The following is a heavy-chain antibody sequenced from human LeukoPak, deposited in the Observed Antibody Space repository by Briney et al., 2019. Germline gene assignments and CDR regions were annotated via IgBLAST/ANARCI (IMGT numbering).Heavy chain of an antibody. D-gene: IGHD3-10*01. CDR2: IIPIFGTA. V-gene: IGHV1-69*13. J-gene: IGHJ5*02. CDR3: ARDYYGSGSYPNWFDP. CDR1: GGTFSSYA. Sequence: ASVKVSCKASGGTFSSYAISWVRQAPGQGLEWMGGIIPIFGTANYAQKFQGRVTITADESTSTAYMELSSLRSEDTAVYYCARDYYGSGSYPNWFDPWGQGTLVTVSS.